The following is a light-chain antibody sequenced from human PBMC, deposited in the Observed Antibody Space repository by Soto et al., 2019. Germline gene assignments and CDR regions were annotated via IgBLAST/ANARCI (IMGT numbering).Light chain of an antibody. CDR1: GSDVGGYDY. Sequence: QSVLTQPASVSGSPGQSITISCTGTGSDVGGYDYVSWYQHHPGKAPKVMIYEVSNRPSGVSNRFSGPKSGNTASLTISGLQAEDEADYYCSSYTTTNTYVFGTGTKVTVL. CDR2: EVS. V-gene: IGLV2-14*01. CDR3: SSYTTTNTYV. J-gene: IGLJ1*01.